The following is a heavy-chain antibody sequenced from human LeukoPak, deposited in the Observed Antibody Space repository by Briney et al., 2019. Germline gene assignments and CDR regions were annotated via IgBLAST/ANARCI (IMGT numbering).Heavy chain of an antibody. J-gene: IGHJ6*02. D-gene: IGHD2-15*01. CDR1: GGSISSHY. V-gene: IGHV4-59*11. CDR2: INHSGDT. Sequence: SETLSLPCTVSGGSISSHYGNWIRQPPGKRLEWIGYINHSGDTKHNPSLKSRVTISVDVSKNQLSLRLSSVTAADTAVYYCARYERIGYCSGASCYYGMDVWGQGTTVTVS. CDR3: ARYERIGYCSGASCYYGMDV.